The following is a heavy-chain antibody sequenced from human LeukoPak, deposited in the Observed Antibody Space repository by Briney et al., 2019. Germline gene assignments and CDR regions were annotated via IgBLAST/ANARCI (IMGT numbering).Heavy chain of an antibody. CDR1: GFTFSSCS. V-gene: IGHV3-48*01. D-gene: IGHD5-18*01. CDR3: ARVGYSYGLDYFDY. Sequence: AGGSLRLSCAASGFTFSSCSMNWVRQAPGKGLEWVSYISSSSSSIYYADSVKGRFTISRDNAKNSLYLQMNSLRAEDTAVYYCARVGYSYGLDYFDYWGQGNLVTVSS. J-gene: IGHJ4*02. CDR2: ISSSSSSI.